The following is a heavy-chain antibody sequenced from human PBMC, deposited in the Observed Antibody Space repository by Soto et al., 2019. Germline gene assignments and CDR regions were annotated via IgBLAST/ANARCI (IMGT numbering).Heavy chain of an antibody. CDR3: AIDRFDDGSSPAAFDY. Sequence: EVQLVASGGGVVRPGGSLRLSCAASGFTFDDYGMSWVRQAPGKGLEWVSGINWNGGSTGYADSVKGRFTISRDNAKNPLYLQMNSLRAEDTALYHCAIDRFDDGSSPAAFDYWGQGTLVTVSS. CDR2: INWNGGST. CDR1: GFTFDDYG. V-gene: IGHV3-20*01. J-gene: IGHJ4*02. D-gene: IGHD6-6*01.